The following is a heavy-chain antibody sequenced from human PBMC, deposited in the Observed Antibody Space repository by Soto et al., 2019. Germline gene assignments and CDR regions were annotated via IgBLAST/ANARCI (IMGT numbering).Heavy chain of an antibody. Sequence: PGGSLRLSCAVSGFTFGDSYMSWFRQAPGKGLEWLSYISPGSRYPAYADSVKGRFTISRDNAKRSLYLQMMSLTAEDTAIYYCVRGGGGGLFDPWGQGTMVTVSS. D-gene: IGHD2-15*01. CDR2: ISPGSRYP. V-gene: IGHV3-11*06. CDR3: VRGGGGGLFDP. CDR1: GFTFGDSY. J-gene: IGHJ5*02.